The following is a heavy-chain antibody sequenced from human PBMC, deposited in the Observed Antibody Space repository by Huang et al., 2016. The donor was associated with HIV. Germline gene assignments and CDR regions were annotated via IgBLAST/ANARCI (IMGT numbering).Heavy chain of an antibody. J-gene: IGHJ4*02. D-gene: IGHD3-22*01. CDR2: INSDGSST. Sequence: EVQLVESGGGLVQPGGSLSLSCAASGFSISSYWMHWVRQAPGKGRVWVSRINSDGSSTSYADSVKGRFTSSRDNAKNTLYLQMNSLRAEDTAVYYCARDPRIQSWLNFFDYWGQGTLVSVSS. V-gene: IGHV3-74*01. CDR1: GFSISSYW. CDR3: ARDPRIQSWLNFFDY.